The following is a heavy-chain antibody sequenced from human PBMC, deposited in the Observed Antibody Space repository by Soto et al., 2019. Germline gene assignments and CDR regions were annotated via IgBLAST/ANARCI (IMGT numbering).Heavy chain of an antibody. J-gene: IGHJ6*02. CDR2: IYHSGST. CDR1: GGSISSSNW. V-gene: IGHV4-4*02. CDR3: ARAGAGIRYYYYYGMDV. Sequence: QVQLQESGPGLVKPSGTLSLTCAVSGGSISSSNWWSWVRQPPGKGLEWIGEIYHSGSTNYNPSLNSRITLSVDKSKNQFSLKQSTVNAADTAGYYCARAGAGIRYYYYYGMDVWGQGTTVTVSS. D-gene: IGHD6-13*01.